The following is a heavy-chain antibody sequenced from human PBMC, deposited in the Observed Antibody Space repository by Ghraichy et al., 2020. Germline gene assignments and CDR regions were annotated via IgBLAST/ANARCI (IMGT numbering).Heavy chain of an antibody. Sequence: GGSLRLSCTASGFTFGTFWMNWVRQAPGKGLEWVADIKQDGSQKFYVDSVKGRFTVSRDNADNSLSLQMNNLTAEDTAVYYCARSKYYVTMVRGVITTVKRYFDYWGQGTLVTVSS. CDR1: GFTFGTFW. D-gene: IGHD3-10*01. V-gene: IGHV3-7*04. J-gene: IGHJ4*01. CDR3: ARSKYYVTMVRGVITTVKRYFDY. CDR2: IKQDGSQK.